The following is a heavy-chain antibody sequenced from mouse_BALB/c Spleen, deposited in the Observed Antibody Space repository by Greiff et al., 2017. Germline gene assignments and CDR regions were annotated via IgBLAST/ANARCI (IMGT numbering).Heavy chain of an antibody. CDR3: ARDIGGGAWFAY. CDR1: GFTFTDYY. CDR2: IRNKANGYTT. J-gene: IGHJ3*01. Sequence: EVKLMESGGGLVQPGGSLRLSCATSGFTFTDYYMSWVRQPPGKALEWLGFIRNKANGYTTEYSASVKGRFTISRDNSQSILYLQMNTLRAEDSATYYCARDIGGGAWFAYWGQGTLVTVSA. D-gene: IGHD3-3*01. V-gene: IGHV7-3*02.